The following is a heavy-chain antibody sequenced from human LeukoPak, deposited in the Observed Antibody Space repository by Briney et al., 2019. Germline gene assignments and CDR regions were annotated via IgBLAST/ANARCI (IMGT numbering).Heavy chain of an antibody. Sequence: ASVKVSCKASGYTFTSYYMHWVRQAPGQGREWMGIINPSGGSTSYAQKFQGRVTMTRDTSTSTVYMELSSLRSEDTAVYYCARGSVVVPAATTYSLDYWGQGTLVTVSS. J-gene: IGHJ4*02. CDR3: ARGSVVVPAATTYSLDY. CDR1: GYTFTSYY. CDR2: INPSGGST. V-gene: IGHV1-46*01. D-gene: IGHD2-2*01.